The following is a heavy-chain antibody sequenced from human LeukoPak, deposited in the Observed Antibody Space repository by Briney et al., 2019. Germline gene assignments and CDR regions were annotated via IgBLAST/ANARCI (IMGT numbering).Heavy chain of an antibody. Sequence: SQTLSLTCAISGDRVSSDSVTWNWIRQSPSRGLEWLGRTYYRSTWYNDYAVSVRGRITVNPDTSKNQFSLHLNSVTPEDTAVYYCARRLTQYDCFDPWGQGILVTVSS. CDR3: ARRLTQYDCFDP. D-gene: IGHD2-2*01. CDR2: TYYRSTWYN. CDR1: GDRVSSDSVT. J-gene: IGHJ5*02. V-gene: IGHV6-1*01.